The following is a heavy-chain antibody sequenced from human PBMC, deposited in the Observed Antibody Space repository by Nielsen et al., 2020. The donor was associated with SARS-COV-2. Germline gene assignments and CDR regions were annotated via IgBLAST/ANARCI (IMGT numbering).Heavy chain of an antibody. CDR3: ARTTATIGCFDI. CDR2: IYYSGST. CDR1: GGSISSYY. D-gene: IGHD4-17*01. Sequence: SETLSLTCTVSGGSISSYYWSWIRQPPGKGLEWIGYIYYSGSTNYNPSLKSRVTISVDTSKNQFSLKLSSVTAADTAVYYCARTTATIGCFDIWGQGTMVTVSS. V-gene: IGHV4-59*13. J-gene: IGHJ3*02.